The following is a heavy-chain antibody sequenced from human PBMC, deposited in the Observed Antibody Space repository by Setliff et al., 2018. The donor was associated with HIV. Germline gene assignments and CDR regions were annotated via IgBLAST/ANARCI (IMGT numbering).Heavy chain of an antibody. CDR2: ISQDGDDK. CDR1: GFAFNNFW. D-gene: IGHD3-10*01. V-gene: IGHV3-7*01. Sequence: PGGSLRLSCAASGFAFNNFWMSWVRQAPGKGLEWVANISQDGDDKDYVDSVKGRFTISRDNAKNSLYLQMNSVRADDTAVYYCARGGRSGSLDYWGQGTLVTVSS. CDR3: ARGGRSGSLDY. J-gene: IGHJ4*02.